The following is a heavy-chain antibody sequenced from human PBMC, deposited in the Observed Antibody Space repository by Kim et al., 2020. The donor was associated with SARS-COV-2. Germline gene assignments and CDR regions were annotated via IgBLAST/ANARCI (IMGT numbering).Heavy chain of an antibody. CDR3: AATGDY. J-gene: IGHJ4*02. Sequence: ASVKVSCKASGNAFTGYYLYWVRQAPGQGLEWMGRINPDTGSTKYAQKFQGRVTMTRDTSTNTAYMELNSLRSDDTALYYCAATGDYWGQGTLVTVSS. V-gene: IGHV1-2*06. CDR2: INPDTGST. CDR1: GNAFTGYY.